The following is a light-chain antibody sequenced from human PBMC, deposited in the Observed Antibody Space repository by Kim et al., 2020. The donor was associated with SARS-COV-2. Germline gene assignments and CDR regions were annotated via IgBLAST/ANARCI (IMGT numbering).Light chain of an antibody. CDR2: YDS. V-gene: IGLV3-21*04. CDR3: QVWDSSSEHPE. CDR1: NIGSKS. J-gene: IGLJ3*02. Sequence: SYELTQPPSVSVAPGKTARITCGGNNIGSKSVHWYQQKPGQAPVLVIYYDSDRPSGIPERFSGSNSGNTATLTISRVEAGDEADYYCQVWDSSSEHPEFG.